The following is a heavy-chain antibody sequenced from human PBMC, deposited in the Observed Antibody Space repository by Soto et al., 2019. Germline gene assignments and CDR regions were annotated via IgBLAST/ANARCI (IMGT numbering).Heavy chain of an antibody. CDR3: ARVGGVGAPPGADY. V-gene: IGHV1-2*02. J-gene: IGHJ4*02. CDR1: GYTFTAYY. Sequence: QVQLVQSGAEMKKPGASVKVSCEASGYTFTAYYIHWVRQAPGQGLEWMGWINPNGGGTKYAQKFQGRVTMTRDTSINTAYMELTRLTSDDTAVYFCARVGGVGAPPGADYWGQGTLVTVSS. D-gene: IGHD1-26*01. CDR2: INPNGGGT.